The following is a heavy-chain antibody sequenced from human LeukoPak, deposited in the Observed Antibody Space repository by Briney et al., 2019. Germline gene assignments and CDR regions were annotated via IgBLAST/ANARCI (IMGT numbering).Heavy chain of an antibody. V-gene: IGHV4-4*02. CDR3: ARHGGRYLDWLLGHYYYYMDV. CDR1: GGSISSSNW. Sequence: SGTLSLTCAVSGGSISSSNWWSWVRQPPGKGLEWIGEINHSGSTNYNPSLKSRVTISVDTSKNQFSLKLSSVTAADTAVYYCARHGGRYLDWLLGHYYYYMDVWGKGTTVTISS. D-gene: IGHD3-9*01. CDR2: INHSGST. J-gene: IGHJ6*03.